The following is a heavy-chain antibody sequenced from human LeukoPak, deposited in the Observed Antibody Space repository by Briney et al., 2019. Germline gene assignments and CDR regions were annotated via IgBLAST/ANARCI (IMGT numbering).Heavy chain of an antibody. D-gene: IGHD3-3*01. V-gene: IGHV4-34*01. CDR2: INHSGST. CDR1: GGSFSGYY. J-gene: IGHJ4*02. Sequence: SETLSLTCAVYGGSFSGYYWSWIRQPPGKGLEWIGEINHSGSTNYNPSLKSRVTISVDTSKNQFSLKLSSVTAADTAVYCCARHFAGIFGVAKGYFDYWGQGTLVTVSS. CDR3: ARHFAGIFGVAKGYFDY.